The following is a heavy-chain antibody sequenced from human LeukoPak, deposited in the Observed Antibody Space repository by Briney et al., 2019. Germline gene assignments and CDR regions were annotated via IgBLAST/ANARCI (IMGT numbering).Heavy chain of an antibody. Sequence: GGSLRLSCAASGFTFSTYAMSWVRQAPGKGLEWVSTISGGGSTYYADSVKGRFTISGDNSKNTLYLQMNSLRAEDTAVYYCARDISSSYVWGQGTTVTVSS. CDR3: ARDISSSYV. V-gene: IGHV3-23*01. CDR1: GFTFSTYA. CDR2: ISGGGST. J-gene: IGHJ6*02. D-gene: IGHD6-6*01.